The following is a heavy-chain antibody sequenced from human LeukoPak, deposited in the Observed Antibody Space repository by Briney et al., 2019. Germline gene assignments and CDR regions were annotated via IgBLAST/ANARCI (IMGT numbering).Heavy chain of an antibody. Sequence: GGSLRLSCAASGFIVSSNYMTWVRQAPGEGLEWVSVIHNDGSTYYTDSVKGRFTISRDNSKNTLYLQMNSLRVADTAVYYCAALARDYWGQGTLVTVSS. V-gene: IGHV3-53*01. J-gene: IGHJ4*02. CDR3: AALARDY. CDR2: IHNDGST. D-gene: IGHD3-3*02. CDR1: GFIVSSNY.